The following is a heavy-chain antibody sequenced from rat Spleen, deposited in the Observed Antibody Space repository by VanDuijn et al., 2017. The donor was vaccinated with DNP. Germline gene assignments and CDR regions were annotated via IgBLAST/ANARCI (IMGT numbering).Heavy chain of an antibody. V-gene: IGHV5-27*01. D-gene: IGHD1-11*01. CDR3: AKDGDYGFVMDA. CDR2: ISTSGSRT. Sequence: EVQLVESGGGLVQPGRSLKLSCAASGFTFSNYYMAWVRQAPKKGLEWVATISTSGSRTYYPDSVKGRFTISRHNAENTVSLQMNSLRSEDTATYYCAKDGDYGFVMDAWGQGTSVTVSS. J-gene: IGHJ4*01. CDR1: GFTFSNYY.